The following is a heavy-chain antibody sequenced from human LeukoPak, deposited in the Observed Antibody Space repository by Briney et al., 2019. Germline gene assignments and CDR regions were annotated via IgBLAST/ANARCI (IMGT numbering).Heavy chain of an antibody. CDR3: ARDPGYCSSTSCYTPENWFDP. CDR2: IYHSGST. CDR1: GGSISSGGYS. J-gene: IGHJ5*02. Sequence: PSETLSLTCAVSGGSISSGGYSWSWIRQPPGKGLEWIGYIYHSGSTYYNPSLKSRVTISVDRSKNQFSLKLSSVTAADTAVYYCARDPGYCSSTSCYTPENWFDPWGQGTLVTVSS. V-gene: IGHV4-30-2*01. D-gene: IGHD2-2*02.